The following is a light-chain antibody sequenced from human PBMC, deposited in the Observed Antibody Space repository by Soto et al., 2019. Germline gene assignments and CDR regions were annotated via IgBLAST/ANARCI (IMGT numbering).Light chain of an antibody. CDR2: GAS. Sequence: IVLTQSPGTLSLSPGERATLSCRASQSVSSGYLAWYQQKPGQAPRLLIYGASSRAAGIPDRFSGSGSGTDFTLTISRLEPEDFAVYYCQQHGSSPLTFGGGTKVDNK. CDR3: QQHGSSPLT. J-gene: IGKJ4*01. V-gene: IGKV3-20*01. CDR1: QSVSSGY.